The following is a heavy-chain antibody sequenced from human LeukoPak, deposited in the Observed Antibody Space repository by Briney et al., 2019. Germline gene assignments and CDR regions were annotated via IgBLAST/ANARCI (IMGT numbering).Heavy chain of an antibody. CDR2: INHSGST. J-gene: IGHJ4*02. Sequence: SETLSLTCAVYGGSFSGYYWSWIRQPPGKGLEWIGEINHSGSTNYNPSLKSRVTISVDTSKNQFSLKLSSVTAADTAVYYCAGAARRYCSGGSCYPYFDYWGQGTLVTVSS. D-gene: IGHD2-15*01. CDR3: AGAARRYCSGGSCYPYFDY. CDR1: GGSFSGYY. V-gene: IGHV4-34*01.